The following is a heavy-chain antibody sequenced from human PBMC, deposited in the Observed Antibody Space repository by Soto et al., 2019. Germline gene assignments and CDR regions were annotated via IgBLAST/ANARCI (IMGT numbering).Heavy chain of an antibody. CDR2: IIPFFKAA. CDR3: ARDVPLNYYDGTFSYYAMDV. CDR1: GCTFSSHA. J-gene: IGHJ6*02. Sequence: AVKVSCKASGCTFSSHAISWVRQAPGQGLEWMGGIIPFFKAANYAQKFQGRVTITADDSTSTAYMDLYSLRSEDTAVYYCARDVPLNYYDGTFSYYAMDVWGQGTTVTVSS. D-gene: IGHD3-16*01. V-gene: IGHV1-69*13.